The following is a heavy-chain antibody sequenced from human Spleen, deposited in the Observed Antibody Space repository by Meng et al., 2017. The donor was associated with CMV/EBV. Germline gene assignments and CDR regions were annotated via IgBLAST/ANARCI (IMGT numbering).Heavy chain of an antibody. CDR1: GGSFSSYY. CDR2: INHSGST. Sequence: CSVYGGSFSSYYWSWIRQPPGKGLEWIGEINHSGSTIYNPSLKSRVTISVDTSKNQFSLKLSSVTAADTAVFYCARGASYGPHYFDYWGQGTLVTVSS. CDR3: ARGASYGPHYFDY. D-gene: IGHD3-16*01. J-gene: IGHJ4*02. V-gene: IGHV4-34*01.